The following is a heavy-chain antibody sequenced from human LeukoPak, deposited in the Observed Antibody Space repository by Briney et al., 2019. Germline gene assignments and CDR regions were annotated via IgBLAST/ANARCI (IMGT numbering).Heavy chain of an antibody. CDR1: GYSFTTYW. Sequence: GESLKISCKGSGYSFTTYWIGWVRQMPGKGLGWMGIIYPGDPDTRYSPSFQGQVTISADKSISTAYLQWSSLKASDTAMYYCARRRDERGYKDIFDIWGQGTMVTVSS. D-gene: IGHD5-18*01. V-gene: IGHV5-51*01. J-gene: IGHJ3*02. CDR3: ARRRDERGYKDIFDI. CDR2: IYPGDPDT.